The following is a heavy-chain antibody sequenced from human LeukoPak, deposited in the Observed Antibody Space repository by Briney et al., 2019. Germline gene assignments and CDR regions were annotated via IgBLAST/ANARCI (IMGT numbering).Heavy chain of an antibody. Sequence: GGSLRLSCAASGFIVSSNYKSWVGQAPGKGLEWVAYISSSGSTIYYADSVKGRFTISRDNAKNSLYLQMNSLRAEDTAVYYCARVLDYDSRGWIPFFDYWGQGTLVTVSS. D-gene: IGHD3-9*01. V-gene: IGHV3-11*01. CDR1: GFIVSSNY. CDR2: ISSSGSTI. CDR3: ARVLDYDSRGWIPFFDY. J-gene: IGHJ4*02.